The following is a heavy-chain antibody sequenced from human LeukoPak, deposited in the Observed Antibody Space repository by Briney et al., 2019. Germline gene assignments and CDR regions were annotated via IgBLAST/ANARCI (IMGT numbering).Heavy chain of an antibody. D-gene: IGHD3-22*01. Sequence: GGSLTLSCAASGFTFNAHWLSWVRQAPEKGREWAANINQDGSGENYVGSVKGRFTISRDNAKNSLYLQMNSLRAEDTAVYYCARDPDYYDSSGYYVKVNTVFDYWGQGTLVTVSS. J-gene: IGHJ4*02. CDR1: GFTFNAHW. CDR3: ARDPDYYDSSGYYVKVNTVFDY. CDR2: INQDGSGE. V-gene: IGHV3-7*01.